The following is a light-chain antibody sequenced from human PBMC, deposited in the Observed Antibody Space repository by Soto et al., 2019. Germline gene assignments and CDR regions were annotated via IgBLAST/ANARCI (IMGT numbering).Light chain of an antibody. Sequence: EIVLTQSPAILSLSPGEKATLSCRASQSVSSDLAWYQQKPGQAPRLLIYDASNRTTGIPARFSGSGSGTDFTLTISSLEPEDFAVYYCQQRSNWLLTFGGGTKVDIK. CDR2: DAS. J-gene: IGKJ4*01. CDR1: QSVSSD. CDR3: QQRSNWLLT. V-gene: IGKV3-11*01.